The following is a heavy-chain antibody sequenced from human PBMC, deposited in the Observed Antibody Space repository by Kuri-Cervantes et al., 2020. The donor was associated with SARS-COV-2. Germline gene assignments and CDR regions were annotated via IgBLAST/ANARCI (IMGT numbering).Heavy chain of an antibody. CDR3: ARGVVVPAANVGYDAFDI. Sequence: GGSLRLSCAASGFTFSSYAMSWVRQAPGKGLEWVSSISSSSSYIYYADSVKGRFTISRDNAKNSLYLQMNSLRAEDTAVYYCARGVVVPAANVGYDAFDIWGQGTMVTVSS. V-gene: IGHV3-21*01. J-gene: IGHJ3*02. CDR2: ISSSSSYI. D-gene: IGHD2-2*01. CDR1: GFTFSSYA.